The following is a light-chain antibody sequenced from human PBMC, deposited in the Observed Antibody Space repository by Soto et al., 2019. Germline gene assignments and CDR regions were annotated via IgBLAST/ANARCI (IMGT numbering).Light chain of an antibody. V-gene: IGKV3-15*01. CDR1: KSVTSN. J-gene: IGKJ1*01. CDR3: QQYNNWPWT. CDR2: GVS. Sequence: EIVVTQSPATLSVSPGERVTLSCRASKSVTSNLAWYQQKPGQAPRLLIYGVSSRATGIPARFSGSGSGTEFTLTISSLQSEDFAVYYCQQYNNWPWTFGLGTKVDIK.